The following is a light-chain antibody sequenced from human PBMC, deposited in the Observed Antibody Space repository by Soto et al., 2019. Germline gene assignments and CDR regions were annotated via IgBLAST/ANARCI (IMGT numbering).Light chain of an antibody. J-gene: IGLJ2*01. CDR1: SSDIGLNNY. CDR3: TSQSDSRPVV. CDR2: AVT. Sequence: QSAPTQPASVSGSPGQSITISCTGTSSDIGLNNYVSWYQQHPGKAPALIIYAVTYRPSGVSSRFSGSKSGDTASLTISGPRTEDEADYYCTSQSDSRPVVFGGGTQLTVL. V-gene: IGLV2-14*03.